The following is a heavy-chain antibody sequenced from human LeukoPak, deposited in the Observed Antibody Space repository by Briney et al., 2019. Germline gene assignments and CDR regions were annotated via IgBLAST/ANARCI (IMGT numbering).Heavy chain of an antibody. CDR3: VKDEIQGVIGAGPGY. Sequence: GGSLRLSCAASGFTFSSYGIHWVRQAPGKGLEWVAFIQNVGGNKYYAESVKGRFAISRDNSKNTLSLQMNSLRAEDTAVYHCVKDEIQGVIGAGPGYWGQGILVTVSS. J-gene: IGHJ4*02. CDR1: GFTFSSYG. CDR2: IQNVGGNK. V-gene: IGHV3-30*02. D-gene: IGHD5-18*01.